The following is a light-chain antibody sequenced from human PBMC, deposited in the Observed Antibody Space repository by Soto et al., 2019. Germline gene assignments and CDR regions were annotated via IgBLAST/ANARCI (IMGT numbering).Light chain of an antibody. Sequence: EIVLTQSPATLSLSPGERATLSSRASQSVSSYLAWYQQKPGQAPRLLIYDASNRATGIPARFSGSGSGTDFTLTISSLEPEDFAVYYCQQQSGFGQGTRLEIK. CDR2: DAS. J-gene: IGKJ5*01. CDR3: QQQSG. V-gene: IGKV3-11*01. CDR1: QSVSSY.